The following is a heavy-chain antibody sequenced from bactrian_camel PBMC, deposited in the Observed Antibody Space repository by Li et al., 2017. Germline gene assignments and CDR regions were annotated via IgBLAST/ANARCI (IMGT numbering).Heavy chain of an antibody. CDR3: ARLGRLTMSY. J-gene: IGHJ4*01. Sequence: HVQLVESGGGSVQAGGALRLSCAAYGYTRSDNCMAWFRQAPGKEREGVAAIDSDGIASYADSVKGRFTVSRDNANNTVNLMMNSLKPEDTAVYYCARLGRLTMSYWGQGTQVTVSS. CDR2: IDSDGIA. V-gene: IGHV3S53*01. D-gene: IGHD5*01. CDR1: GYTRSDNC.